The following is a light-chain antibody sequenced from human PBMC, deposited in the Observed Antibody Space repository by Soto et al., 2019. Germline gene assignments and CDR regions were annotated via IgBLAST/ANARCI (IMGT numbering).Light chain of an antibody. V-gene: IGKV4-1*01. Sequence: DIVLTQSPDSLAVSLGERATINCKSSLSVLYSSNNKNYLAWYQQKPGQPPKLLIYWASTRESGVPDRFSGSGSGTDFPLTLSSLQTEDVAVYYCQQYYSTPWTFGQGPKVEIQ. J-gene: IGKJ1*01. CDR2: WAS. CDR3: QQYYSTPWT. CDR1: LSVLYSSNNKNY.